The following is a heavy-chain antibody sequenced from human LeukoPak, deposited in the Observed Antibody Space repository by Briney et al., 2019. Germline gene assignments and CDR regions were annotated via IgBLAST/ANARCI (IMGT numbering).Heavy chain of an antibody. J-gene: IGHJ4*02. V-gene: IGHV3-15*01. D-gene: IGHD3-10*01. CDR3: TARALGTWFSPADFDY. CDR1: GFTFDNAW. CDR2: TKSKTDGGTT. Sequence: PGGSLRPSCAASGFTFDNAWMSWVRQAPGKGLEWVGRTKSKTDGGTTDYAAPVKGRLTISRDASKDTLYLQMDSLKTEDTAVYYCTARALGTWFSPADFDYWGQGTLVTVSS.